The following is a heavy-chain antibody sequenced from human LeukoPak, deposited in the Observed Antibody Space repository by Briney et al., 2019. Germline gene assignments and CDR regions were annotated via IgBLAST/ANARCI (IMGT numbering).Heavy chain of an antibody. V-gene: IGHV3-30*02. D-gene: IGHD5-12*01. CDR3: AKGGGYEAQYYYYYLDV. J-gene: IGHJ6*03. Sequence: PGGSLRLSCAASGFNFRSFIMNSVRQAPGKGLEWVAFIRYDGSNKYYADSVKGRFTISRDNSKNTLYLQMKSLRAEDTAVYYCAKGGGYEAQYYYYYLDVWGKGTTVTISS. CDR2: IRYDGSNK. CDR1: GFNFRSFI.